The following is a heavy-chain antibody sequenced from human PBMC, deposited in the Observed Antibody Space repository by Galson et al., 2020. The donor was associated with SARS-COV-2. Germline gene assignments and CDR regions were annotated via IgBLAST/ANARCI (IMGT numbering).Heavy chain of an antibody. CDR3: ARDFGDYGDYVGDDGMDV. Sequence: QLGESLKISCAASGFTLSRYAMHWVRRAPGKGLEWVAVILYDGSDKYYADSVKGRFTISRDNSKKTLYLQMNSLRAEDTAVYYCARDFGDYGDYVGDDGMDVWGQGTTVTVSS. CDR1: GFTLSRYA. V-gene: IGHV3-30*04. D-gene: IGHD4-17*01. J-gene: IGHJ6*02. CDR2: ILYDGSDK.